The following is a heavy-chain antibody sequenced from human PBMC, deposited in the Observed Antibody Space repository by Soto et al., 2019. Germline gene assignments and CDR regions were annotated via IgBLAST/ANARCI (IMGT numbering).Heavy chain of an antibody. Sequence: SETLSLTCSVSGGSVSDKTYYWSWIRQPPGKRLEWIGYDYYSGTTNYNPSLKSRVTISVDLSKNQFSLRLSSVTTADTALYYCARTTAVPNSLRSRYFFDYWGQGTLVTVSS. J-gene: IGHJ4*02. CDR2: DYYSGTT. D-gene: IGHD4-17*01. CDR1: GGSVSDKTYY. V-gene: IGHV4-61*01. CDR3: ARTTAVPNSLRSRYFFDY.